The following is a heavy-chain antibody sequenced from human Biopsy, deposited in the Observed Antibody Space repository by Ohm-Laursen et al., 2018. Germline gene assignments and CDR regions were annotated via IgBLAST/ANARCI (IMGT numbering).Heavy chain of an antibody. CDR3: ARNTGWYGDLYYFDY. J-gene: IGHJ4*02. V-gene: IGHV1-46*01. CDR1: GYSFISYY. Sequence: GASVKVSCKASGYSFISYYMHWVRQAPGQGLEWMGMINPSGSTTSYPQIFQGRVTMTRDTSKSTVYMELSSLRSADTAVYFCARNTGWYGDLYYFDYWGQGTLVTVSS. CDR2: INPSGSTT. D-gene: IGHD6-19*01.